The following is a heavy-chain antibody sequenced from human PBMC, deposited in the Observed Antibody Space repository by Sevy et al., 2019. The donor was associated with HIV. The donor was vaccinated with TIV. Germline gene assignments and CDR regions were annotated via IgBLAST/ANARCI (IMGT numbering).Heavy chain of an antibody. CDR1: GFTFSSYS. J-gene: IGHJ6*02. D-gene: IGHD6-13*01. CDR2: ISSSSSYI. Sequence: GGSLRLSCAASGFTFSSYSMNWVRQAPGKGLEWVSSISSSSSYIYYEDSVKGRFTISRDNAKKSRYLQMNSLRAEDTAVYYCASLSIAAAGGEAYYYGMDVWGQGTTVTVSS. CDR3: ASLSIAAAGGEAYYYGMDV. V-gene: IGHV3-21*01.